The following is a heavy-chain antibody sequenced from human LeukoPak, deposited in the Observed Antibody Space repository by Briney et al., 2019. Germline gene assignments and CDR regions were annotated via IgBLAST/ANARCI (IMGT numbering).Heavy chain of an antibody. Sequence: SETLSLPCAVYGGSFSGYYWSWIRQPPGKGLEWIGEINHSGSTNYNPSLKSRVTISVDTSKNQFSLKLSSVTAADTAVYYCARGSSWYSIDYWGQGTLVTVSS. J-gene: IGHJ4*02. CDR2: INHSGST. CDR3: ARGSSWYSIDY. CDR1: GGSFSGYY. V-gene: IGHV4-34*01. D-gene: IGHD6-13*01.